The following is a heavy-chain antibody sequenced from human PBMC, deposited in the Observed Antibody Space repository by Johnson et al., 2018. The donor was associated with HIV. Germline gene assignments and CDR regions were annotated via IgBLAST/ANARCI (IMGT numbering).Heavy chain of an antibody. D-gene: IGHD3/OR15-3a*01. CDR3: AKGFFELDDAFDI. CDR1: GFTFDESD. V-gene: IGHV3-20*04. CDR2: LHWTGCTP. Sequence: VQLLESGGDVARPGRSLRLSCEASGFTFDESDMCWVRYAPGKGLECVSSLHWTGCTPGSADSVKGRFTISRDNAKNTLYLQMNSLRAEDTAVYYCAKGFFELDDAFDIWGQGTMVTVSS. J-gene: IGHJ3*02.